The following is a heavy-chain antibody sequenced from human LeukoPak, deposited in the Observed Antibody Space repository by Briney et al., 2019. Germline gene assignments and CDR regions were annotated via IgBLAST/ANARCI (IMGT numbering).Heavy chain of an antibody. V-gene: IGHV1-69*01. CDR1: GGTFTSYA. CDR2: RIPIFGTA. D-gene: IGHD3-10*01. Sequence: SSEKVSCKASGGTFTSYAISWLRQAPGQGREGMGGRIPIFGTANYAQKFQGRVTITADESTSTAYMELSSLRSEDTAVYYCARVDKLLWFGELYTDYYYGMDVWGKGTTVTVSS. CDR3: ARVDKLLWFGELYTDYYYGMDV. J-gene: IGHJ6*04.